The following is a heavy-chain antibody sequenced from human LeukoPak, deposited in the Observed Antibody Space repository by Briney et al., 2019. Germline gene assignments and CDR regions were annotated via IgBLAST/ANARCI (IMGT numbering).Heavy chain of an antibody. CDR1: GFTFSSYA. Sequence: PGRSLRLSCAASGFTFSSYALHWVRQAPGKGLEWVAVLSYDGSNKYYADSVKGRFTISRDNAKNSLYLQINSLRAEDTAMYYCARDRGYYFDYWGQGALVTVSS. CDR3: ARDRGYYFDY. CDR2: LSYDGSNK. D-gene: IGHD3-10*01. V-gene: IGHV3-30-3*01. J-gene: IGHJ4*02.